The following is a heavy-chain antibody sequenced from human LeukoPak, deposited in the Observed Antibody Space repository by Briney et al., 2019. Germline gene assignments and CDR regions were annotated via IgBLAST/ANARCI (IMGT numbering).Heavy chain of an antibody. CDR2: IFHSGST. J-gene: IGHJ6*02. V-gene: IGHV4-4*02. CDR3: ATAPILRGEGGEHYKYGMDV. CDR1: GGSISSSTW. D-gene: IGHD2-2*02. Sequence: PSGTLSLTCAVSGGSISSSTWWSWVRLPPGKGLEWIGEIFHSGSTNFNPSLKSRVTISADTFKNHFSLKMTSVTAADTAVYYCATAPILRGEGGEHYKYGMDVWGQGTTVIVSS.